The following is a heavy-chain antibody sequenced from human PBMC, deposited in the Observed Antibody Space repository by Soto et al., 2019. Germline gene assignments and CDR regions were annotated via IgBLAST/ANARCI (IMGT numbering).Heavy chain of an antibody. J-gene: IGHJ4*02. CDR1: GGSFSGYY. CDR2: INHSGST. D-gene: IGHD3-22*01. CDR3: ARGPSWDSSGYWFDY. Sequence: QVQLQQWGAGLLKPSETLSLTCAVYGGSFSGYYWSWIRQPPGKGLEWIWEINHSGSTNYNPSLKSRVTISVDTSKNQFSLKLSSVTAADTAVYYCARGPSWDSSGYWFDYWGQGTLVTVSS. V-gene: IGHV4-34*01.